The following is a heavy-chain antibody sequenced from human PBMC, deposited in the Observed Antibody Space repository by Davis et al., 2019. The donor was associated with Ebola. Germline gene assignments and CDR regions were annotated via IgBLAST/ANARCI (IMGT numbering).Heavy chain of an antibody. Sequence: SVKVSCKASGGTFSSYAISWVRQAPGQGLEWMGRIIPILGISNYAQKFQGRVTMTRDTSTSTVYMELSSLRSEDTAVYYCARGSRRDLTMIVVNYYYGMDVWGQGTTVTVSS. D-gene: IGHD3-22*01. CDR1: GGTFSSYA. J-gene: IGHJ6*02. V-gene: IGHV1-69*04. CDR3: ARGSRRDLTMIVVNYYYGMDV. CDR2: IIPILGIS.